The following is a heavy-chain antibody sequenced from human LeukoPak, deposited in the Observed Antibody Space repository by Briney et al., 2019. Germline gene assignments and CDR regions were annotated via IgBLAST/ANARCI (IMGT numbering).Heavy chain of an antibody. D-gene: IGHD1-26*01. J-gene: IGHJ4*02. V-gene: IGHV1-2*02. CDR1: GYTFTGYY. Sequence: ASVKVSCKASGYTFTGYYMHWVRQAPGQGLEWMGWINPNSGGTNYAQKFQGRVTMTRDTSISTAYMELSRLRSDDTAVYYCARVVGATRHFDYWDQGTLVTVSS. CDR2: INPNSGGT. CDR3: ARVVGATRHFDY.